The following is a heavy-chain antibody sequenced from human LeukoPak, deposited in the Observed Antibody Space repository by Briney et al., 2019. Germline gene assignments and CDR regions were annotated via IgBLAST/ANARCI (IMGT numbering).Heavy chain of an antibody. CDR1: GFTFSKAW. J-gene: IGHJ4*02. Sequence: PGGSLRLSCAASGFTFSKAWMSWVRQAPGRGLEWVSVIGGNGISTYYADSAKGRFTISRDNSKNTLYLQMNSLRAEDTAVYYCANVYGDYVRGFFDYWGQGTLVTVSS. CDR2: IGGNGIST. CDR3: ANVYGDYVRGFFDY. D-gene: IGHD4-17*01. V-gene: IGHV3-23*01.